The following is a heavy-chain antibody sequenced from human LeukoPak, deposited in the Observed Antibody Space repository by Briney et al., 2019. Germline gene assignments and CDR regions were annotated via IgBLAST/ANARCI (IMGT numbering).Heavy chain of an antibody. D-gene: IGHD6-19*01. CDR1: GYTFNTYY. CDR3: AGDLSGPGTYYFDY. Sequence: ASVKVSCRASGYTFNTYYMHWLRQAPGQGLEWMGIINPSGSSISYAQEFQGRVTMTRDTSTSTVYMELSSLRSEDTAVYYCAGDLSGPGTYYFDYWGQGTLVTVSS. J-gene: IGHJ4*02. CDR2: INPSGSSI. V-gene: IGHV1-46*02.